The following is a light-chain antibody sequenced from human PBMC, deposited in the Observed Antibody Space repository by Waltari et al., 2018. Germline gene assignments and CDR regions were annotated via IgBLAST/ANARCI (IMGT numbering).Light chain of an antibody. CDR2: WAS. J-gene: IGKJ1*01. CDR1: QSVLYSSNNNNY. V-gene: IGKV4-1*01. CDR3: QQYYSTPPT. Sequence: DIVMTQSPDSLAVSLGERATINCKSSQSVLYSSNNNNYLAWYQQKPGQPPKLLIYWASTRESGVPYRCSGSGSGTDFTLTISSLQAEDVAVYYCQQYYSTPPTFGQGTKVEIK.